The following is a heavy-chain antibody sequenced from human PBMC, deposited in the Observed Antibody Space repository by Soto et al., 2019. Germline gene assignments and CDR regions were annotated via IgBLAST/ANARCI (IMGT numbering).Heavy chain of an antibody. V-gene: IGHV1-58*01. J-gene: IGHJ6*02. Sequence: ASVKVSCKASGFTFTSSAVQWVRQARGQRLEWIGWIVVGSGNTNYAQKFQERVTITRDMSTSTAYMELSSLRSEDTAVYYCAAPGGRFLEWSHYYYYGMDVWGQGTTVTVSS. D-gene: IGHD3-3*01. CDR3: AAPGGRFLEWSHYYYYGMDV. CDR2: IVVGSGNT. CDR1: GFTFTSSA.